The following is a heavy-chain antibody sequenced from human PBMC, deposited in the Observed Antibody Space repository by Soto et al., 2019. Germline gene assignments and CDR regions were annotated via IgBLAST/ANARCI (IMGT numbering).Heavy chain of an antibody. V-gene: IGHV3-48*03. Sequence: EVQLVESGGGLVQPGGSLRLSCAASGFTFSSYEMNWVRQAPGKWLEWVSYISSSGSTIYYADSVKGRFTISRDNAQNALYLQMNSPRAEDTAVYYCASTDYGGNSGHRTFDYWGQGTLVTVSS. CDR2: ISSSGSTI. CDR1: GFTFSSYE. CDR3: ASTDYGGNSGHRTFDY. D-gene: IGHD4-17*01. J-gene: IGHJ4*02.